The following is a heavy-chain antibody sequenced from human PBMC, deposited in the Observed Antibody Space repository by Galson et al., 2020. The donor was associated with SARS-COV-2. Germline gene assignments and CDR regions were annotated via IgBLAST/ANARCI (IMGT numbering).Heavy chain of an antibody. CDR1: GFTFSTYA. J-gene: IGHJ4*02. Sequence: GGSLRLSCAASGFTFSTYAMSWVRQAPGKGLEWVSTVSGRGDSTYYADSVKGRFTISRDSSKNTLYLQMNSLRAEDTAIYYCASDSLVTSCSGDSCFFDHWGQGTLVTVSS. V-gene: IGHV3-23*01. D-gene: IGHD2-15*01. CDR2: VSGRGDST. CDR3: ASDSLVTSCSGDSCFFDH.